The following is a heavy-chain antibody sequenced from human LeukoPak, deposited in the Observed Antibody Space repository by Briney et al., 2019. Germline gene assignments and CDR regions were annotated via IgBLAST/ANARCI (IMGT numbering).Heavy chain of an antibody. CDR1: GGTFSSYA. J-gene: IGHJ4*02. V-gene: IGHV1-69*05. D-gene: IGHD3-22*01. Sequence: ASVKVSCKASGGTFSSYAISWVRQAPGQGLEWMGGIIPIFGTANYAQKFQGRVTITTDESTSTAYMELSSLRSEDTAVYYCARSHYYDSSGYYYAVDYGGQGTLVTVTS. CDR3: ARSHYYDSSGYYYAVDY. CDR2: IIPIFGTA.